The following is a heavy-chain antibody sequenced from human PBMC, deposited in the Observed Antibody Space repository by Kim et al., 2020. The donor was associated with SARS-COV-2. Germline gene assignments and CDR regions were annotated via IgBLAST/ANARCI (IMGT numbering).Heavy chain of an antibody. V-gene: IGHV4-39*07. CDR3: ARRPDTTGAFDI. Sequence: SETLSLTCTVSGGSISSSSYYWGWIRQPPGKGLEWIGSIYYSGSTYYNPSLKSRVTISVDTSKNQFSLKLSSVTAADTAVYYCARRPDTTGAFDIWGQGT. D-gene: IGHD4-17*01. J-gene: IGHJ3*02. CDR2: IYYSGST. CDR1: GGSISSSSYY.